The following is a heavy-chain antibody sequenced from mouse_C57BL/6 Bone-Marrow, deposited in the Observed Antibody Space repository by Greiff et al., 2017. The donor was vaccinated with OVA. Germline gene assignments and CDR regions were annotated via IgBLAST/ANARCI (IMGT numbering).Heavy chain of an antibody. V-gene: IGHV1-64*01. Sequence: VQLQQPGAELVKPGASVKLSCKASGYTFTSYWMHWVKQRPGQGLEWIGMIHPNSGSTNYNEKFKSKATLTVDKSSSTAYMQLSSLTSEDSAVYYCARGTYGRREGYFDVWGTGTTVTVSS. CDR1: GYTFTSYW. J-gene: IGHJ1*03. CDR2: IHPNSGST. D-gene: IGHD1-1*01. CDR3: ARGTYGRREGYFDV.